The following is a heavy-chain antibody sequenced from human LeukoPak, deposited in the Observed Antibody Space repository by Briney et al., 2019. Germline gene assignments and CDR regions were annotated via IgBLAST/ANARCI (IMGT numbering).Heavy chain of an antibody. J-gene: IGHJ4*02. Sequence: GRSLRLSCAAFGFTFNSYGIHWVRQAPGKGLEWVAFIWYDGSNKYYADSVKGRFTISRDNSKNTLYLQMNSLRAEDTVVYYCARARTTRGFDYWGQGTLVTVSS. CDR3: ARARTTRGFDY. D-gene: IGHD4-17*01. CDR2: IWYDGSNK. V-gene: IGHV3-33*01. CDR1: GFTFNSYG.